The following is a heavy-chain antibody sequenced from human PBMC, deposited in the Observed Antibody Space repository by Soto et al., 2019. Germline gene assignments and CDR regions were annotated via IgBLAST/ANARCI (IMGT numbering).Heavy chain of an antibody. V-gene: IGHV3-23*01. CDR3: AKGGRGYSYGHRLVDAFDI. J-gene: IGHJ3*02. D-gene: IGHD5-18*01. CDR2: ISGSGGST. CDR1: GFTFSSYA. Sequence: EVQLLESGGGLVQPGGSLRLSCAASGFTFSSYAMSWVRQAPGKGLEWVSAISGSGGSTYYADSVKGRFTVSRDNSKNTLYLQMNSLRAEDTAVYYCAKGGRGYSYGHRLVDAFDIWGQGTMVTVSS.